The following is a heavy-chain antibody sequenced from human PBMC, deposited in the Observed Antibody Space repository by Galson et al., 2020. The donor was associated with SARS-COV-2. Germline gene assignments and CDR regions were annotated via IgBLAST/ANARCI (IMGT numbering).Heavy chain of an antibody. CDR3: AKDSCGGDCYTFDY. Sequence: SLKISCAASGFTFDDYAMHWVRQAPGKGLEWVSGISWYSGSIGYADSVKGRFTISRDNAKNSLYLQMNSLRAEDTALYYCAKDSCGGDCYTFDYWGQGTLVTVSS. J-gene: IGHJ4*02. CDR2: ISWYSGSI. D-gene: IGHD2-21*01. CDR1: GFTFDDYA. V-gene: IGHV3-9*01.